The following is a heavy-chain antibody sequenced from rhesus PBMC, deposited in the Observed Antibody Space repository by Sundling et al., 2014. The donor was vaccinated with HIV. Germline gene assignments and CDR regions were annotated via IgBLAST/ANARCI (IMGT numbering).Heavy chain of an antibody. J-gene: IGHJ4*01. CDR2: IYGSGETN. CDR1: GSPISNNY. V-gene: IGHV4S2*01. CDR3: ARGGITIFGLLIIPSGCFDY. Sequence: QVQLQESGPGLVKPSETLPLTCAVSGSPISNNYWTWIRQAPGKGLEWIGSIYGSGETNYLNPSLKSRVTLSVDTSKNQFSLKLMSVTAADTAVYYCARGGITIFGLLIIPSGCFDYWGQGVLVTVSS. D-gene: IGHD3-3*01.